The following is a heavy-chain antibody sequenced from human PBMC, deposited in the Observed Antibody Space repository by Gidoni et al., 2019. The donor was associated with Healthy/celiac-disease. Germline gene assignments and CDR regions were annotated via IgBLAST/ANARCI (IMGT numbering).Heavy chain of an antibody. D-gene: IGHD6-13*01. CDR2: ITHSGST. CDR3: ASWGPIAAAVG. J-gene: IGHJ4*02. Sequence: QVQLQQWGAGLLKPSETMSLTCAVYGGSFRGYYWSWIRQPPGKGLEWSGEITHSGSTNYNPSLKSRVTISGETSKNQFSLKLSSVTAADTAVYYCASWGPIAAAVGWGQGTLVTVSS. V-gene: IGHV4-34*01. CDR1: GGSFRGYY.